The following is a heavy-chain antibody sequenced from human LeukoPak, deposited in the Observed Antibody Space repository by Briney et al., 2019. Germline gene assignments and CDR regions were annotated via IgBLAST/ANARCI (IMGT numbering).Heavy chain of an antibody. V-gene: IGHV3-21*01. J-gene: IGHJ3*01. CDR3: ARDTPIAVAGV. D-gene: IGHD6-19*01. CDR1: GFTFSSYS. CDR2: ISSSSSYI. Sequence: GGSLRLSCAASGFTFSSYSMNWVRQAPGKGLEWVSSISSSSSYIYYADSVKGRFTISRDNARNSLYLQMNSLRAEDTAVYYCARDTPIAVAGVWGQGTMVTVSS.